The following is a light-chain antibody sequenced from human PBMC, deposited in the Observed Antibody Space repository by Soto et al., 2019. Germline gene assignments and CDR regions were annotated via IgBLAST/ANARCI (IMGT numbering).Light chain of an antibody. V-gene: IGKV4-1*01. CDR2: WAS. J-gene: IGKJ1*01. CDR1: QSVLYSSNNKNY. Sequence: DAVVTQSPDSLAASLGERATINCKSSQSVLYSSNNKNYLAWYQQKPGQPPKLLIYWASTRQSGVPDRFSGSASGTDFTLTISSLQAEDVAVYFCQQYLHTPRTLGQGTKVDIK. CDR3: QQYLHTPRT.